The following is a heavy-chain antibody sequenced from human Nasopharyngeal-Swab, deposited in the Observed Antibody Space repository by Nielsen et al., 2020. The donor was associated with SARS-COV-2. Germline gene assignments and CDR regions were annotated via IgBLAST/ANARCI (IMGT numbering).Heavy chain of an antibody. CDR1: GSIFGSFW. V-gene: IGHV3-7*01. D-gene: IGHD6-13*01. Sequence: GGFLRLSCAGSGSIFGSFWMNWVRQTPGKGLEWVANINEDGSEKYYVDSVKGRFTISRDNAKNSLYLQMNSLRAEDTAVFYCVRLSIAAAGVDFWGQGTLVTVSS. CDR3: VRLSIAAAGVDF. CDR2: INEDGSEK. J-gene: IGHJ4*02.